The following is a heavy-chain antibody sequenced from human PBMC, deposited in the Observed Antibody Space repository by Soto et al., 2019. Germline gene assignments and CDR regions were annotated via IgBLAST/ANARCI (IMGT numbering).Heavy chain of an antibody. V-gene: IGHV4-30-2*01. D-gene: IGHD3-16*01. CDR3: VRGEGDY. Sequence: QLQLQESGSGLVKPSQTLSLTCAVSGGSISSGCYSWSWIRQPPGKGLEWIGYIYQMGSTYYNPSLKMRVTTSVDRSKNQFSPKLGSVTAADTAVYCCVRGEGDYWGQGTLVTVSS. CDR2: IYQMGST. CDR1: GGSISSGCYS. J-gene: IGHJ4*02.